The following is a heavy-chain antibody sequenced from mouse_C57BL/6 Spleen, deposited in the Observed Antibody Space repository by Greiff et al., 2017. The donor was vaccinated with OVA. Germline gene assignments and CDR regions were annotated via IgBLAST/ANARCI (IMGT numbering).Heavy chain of an antibody. CDR1: GYTFTDYY. V-gene: IGHV1-26*01. CDR3: ARRGDVTGTFAY. J-gene: IGHJ3*01. CDR2: INPNNGGT. Sequence: EVQLQQSGPELVKPGASVKISCKASGYTFTDYYMNWVKQSQGKSLEWIGDINPNNGGTSYNQKFKGKATLTVDKSSSTAYMELRSLTSEDSAVYYCARRGDVTGTFAYWGQGTLVTVSA. D-gene: IGHD4-1*01.